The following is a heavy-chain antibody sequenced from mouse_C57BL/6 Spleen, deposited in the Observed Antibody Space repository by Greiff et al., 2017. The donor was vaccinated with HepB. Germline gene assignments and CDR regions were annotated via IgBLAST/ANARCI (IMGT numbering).Heavy chain of an antibody. CDR2: IDPSDSYT. D-gene: IGHD1-1*01. CDR1: GYTFTSYW. CDR3: ARRASSPFAY. V-gene: IGHV1-50*01. J-gene: IGHJ3*01. Sequence: QVQLQQPGAELVKPGASVKLSCKASGYTFTSYWMQWVKQRPGQGLEWIGEIDPSDSYTNYNQKFKGKATLTVDTSSSTAYMQLSSLTSEDSAVYYCARRASSPFAYWGQGTLVTVSA.